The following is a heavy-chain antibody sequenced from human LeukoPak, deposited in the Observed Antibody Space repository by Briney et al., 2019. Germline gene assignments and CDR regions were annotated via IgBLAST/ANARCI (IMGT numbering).Heavy chain of an antibody. CDR3: ATRSTGVAATFDS. D-gene: IGHD2-15*01. V-gene: IGHV4-59*01. J-gene: IGHJ4*02. CDR2: IYDSGNT. Sequence: SETLSLTCTVSGGSISSYYWSWNRQPPGKGLEWIGYIYDSGNTNYNPSLKSRVTISVDTSKNQFSLKLSSVTAADTAVYYCATRSTGVAATFDSWGQGALVTVSS. CDR1: GGSISSYY.